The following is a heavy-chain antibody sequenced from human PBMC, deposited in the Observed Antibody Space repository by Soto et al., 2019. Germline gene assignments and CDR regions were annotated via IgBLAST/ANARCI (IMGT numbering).Heavy chain of an antibody. CDR1: GYTFTTYD. V-gene: IGHV1-8*01. CDR3: AKGRLYYYGSGSPSDY. Sequence: GASVKVSCKASGYTFTTYDINWVRQATGQGLEWMGWMNPNSGNTGYAQKFQGRVTMTRNTSISTAYMELSSLRSEDTAVYYCAKGRLYYYGSGSPSDYWGQGTLVTVSS. CDR2: MNPNSGNT. D-gene: IGHD3-10*01. J-gene: IGHJ4*02.